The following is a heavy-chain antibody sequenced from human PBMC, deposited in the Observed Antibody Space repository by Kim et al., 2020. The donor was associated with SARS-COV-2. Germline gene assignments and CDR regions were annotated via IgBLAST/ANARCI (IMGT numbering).Heavy chain of an antibody. D-gene: IGHD6-13*01. V-gene: IGHV3-11*04. J-gene: IGHJ4*02. Sequence: ADSGKGRLTISRDKAKNSLYLQMNSLRDEDTAVYYCARAIRSYSSRYFDYWGQGTLVTVSS. CDR3: ARAIRSYSSRYFDY.